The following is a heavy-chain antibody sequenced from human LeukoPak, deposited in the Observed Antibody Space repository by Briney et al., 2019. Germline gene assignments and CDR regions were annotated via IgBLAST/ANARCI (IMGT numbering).Heavy chain of an antibody. CDR1: GGSISSYY. D-gene: IGHD3-22*01. J-gene: IGHJ5*02. V-gene: IGHV4-59*08. CDR2: IYNSGST. CDR3: ARPYYYDSRIDP. Sequence: PSETLSLTCTVSGGSISSYYWSWIRQPPGKGLEWIGYIYNSGSTNYSPSLKSRVTISVDTSKNQFSLKLSSVTAADTAVYYCARPYYYDSRIDPWGQGILVTVSS.